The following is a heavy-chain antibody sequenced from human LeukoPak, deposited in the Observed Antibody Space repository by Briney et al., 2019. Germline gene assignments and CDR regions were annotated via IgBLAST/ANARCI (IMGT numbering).Heavy chain of an antibody. D-gene: IGHD4-23*01. V-gene: IGHV3-23*01. CDR1: GFTFSSYA. CDR2: IGGGGCCA. Sequence: GGSPRLSCAASGFTFSSYAMTWVRQAPGKGLEWLSAIGGGGCCASYPDSVKGRFTISRDNSKNTLYLQMNSLRVEDTAVYYCAKRVTTVEPSVVDVWGQGTAVTVSS. CDR3: AKRVTTVEPSVVDV. J-gene: IGHJ6*02.